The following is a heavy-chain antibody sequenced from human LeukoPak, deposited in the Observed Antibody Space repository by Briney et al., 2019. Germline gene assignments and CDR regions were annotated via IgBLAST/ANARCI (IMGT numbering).Heavy chain of an antibody. D-gene: IGHD3-16*01. J-gene: IGHJ3*02. CDR2: FDPEDGET. Sequence: ASVKVSCKVSGYTLTELSMHWVRQAPGKGLEWMGGFDPEDGETIYAQKFQGRVTMTEDTSTDTAYMELSNLRSEDTAVYYCATSTPRMIRQDAFDIWGQGTMVTVSS. CDR3: ATSTPRMIRQDAFDI. CDR1: GYTLTELS. V-gene: IGHV1-24*01.